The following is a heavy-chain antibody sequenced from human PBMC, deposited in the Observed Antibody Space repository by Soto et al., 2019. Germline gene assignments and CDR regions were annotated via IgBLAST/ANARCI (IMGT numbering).Heavy chain of an antibody. CDR2: IYYSGST. J-gene: IGHJ5*02. Sequence: TLSLSCTVSGVSLSSSSYYWVWIRQPPGKGLGWNGSIYYSGSTYYNPSLKSRVTISVDTSKNQFSLKLSSVTAADTAVYYRATRPHSSPNWFEPWGQGTMVTLSS. D-gene: IGHD6-13*01. CDR3: ATRPHSSPNWFEP. CDR1: GVSLSSSSYY. V-gene: IGHV4-39*01.